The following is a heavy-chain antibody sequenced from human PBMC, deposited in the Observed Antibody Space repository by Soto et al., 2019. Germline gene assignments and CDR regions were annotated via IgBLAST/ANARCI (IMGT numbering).Heavy chain of an antibody. Sequence: SETLSLTCTVSGGSISDYYWSWIRQPPGKGLEWIGYIYHSGSTYYNPPLESRVTISVDTSKNQFSLRLSSVTAADTAVYYCAREVVEPAAMGNHYYYMDVWGKGTTVTVSS. V-gene: IGHV4-59*06. CDR2: IYHSGST. CDR1: GGSISDYY. CDR3: AREVVEPAAMGNHYYYMDV. D-gene: IGHD2-2*01. J-gene: IGHJ6*03.